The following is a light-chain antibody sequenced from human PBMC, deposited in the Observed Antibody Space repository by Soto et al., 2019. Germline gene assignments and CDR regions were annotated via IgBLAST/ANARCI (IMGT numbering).Light chain of an antibody. Sequence: QSVLTQPASVSESPGQSITISCTGTSSDIGGYNYVSWYQLHPGKAPKLIIYEVSNRTSGVSNRFSGSKSGNTASLTISGLQAEDEAEYYCTSYTISRTVVFGGGTKVTVL. J-gene: IGLJ2*01. V-gene: IGLV2-14*01. CDR1: SSDIGGYNY. CDR3: TSYTISRTVV. CDR2: EVS.